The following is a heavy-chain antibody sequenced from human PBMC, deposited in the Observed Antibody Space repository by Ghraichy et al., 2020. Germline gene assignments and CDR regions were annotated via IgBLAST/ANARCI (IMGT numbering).Heavy chain of an antibody. CDR3: ARPLAYCGGDCYSEAFDI. CDR2: ISSSSSYI. Sequence: GGSLRLSCAASGFTFSSYSMNWVRQAPGKGLEWVSSISSSSSYIYYADSVKGRFTISRDNAKNSLYLQMNSLRAEDTAVYYCARPLAYCGGDCYSEAFDIWGQGTMVTVSS. V-gene: IGHV3-21*01. CDR1: GFTFSSYS. D-gene: IGHD2-21*02. J-gene: IGHJ3*02.